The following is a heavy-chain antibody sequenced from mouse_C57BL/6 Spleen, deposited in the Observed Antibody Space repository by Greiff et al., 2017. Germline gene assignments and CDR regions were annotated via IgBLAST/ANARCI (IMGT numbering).Heavy chain of an antibody. CDR2: IDPSDSET. CDR1: GYTFTSYW. Sequence: QVQLQQPGAELVRPGSSVKLSCKASGYTFTSYWMHWVKQRPIQGLEWIGNIDPSDSETHYNQKFKDKATLTVDNSASTAYMQLSSLTSEDSAVYYCARRIYYDYDWYFDVWGTGTTVTVSS. CDR3: ARRIYYDYDWYFDV. D-gene: IGHD2-4*01. J-gene: IGHJ1*03. V-gene: IGHV1-52*01.